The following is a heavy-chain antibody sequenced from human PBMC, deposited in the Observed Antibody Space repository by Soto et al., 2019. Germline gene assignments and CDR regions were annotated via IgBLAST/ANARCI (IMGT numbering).Heavy chain of an antibody. Sequence: QVRLVESGGGVVQPGRSLRLSCTASGFSFSSYAMYWFRQPPGKGLEWVAVISHDGINKHYADSVKGRVTVSGDNSNHSVDLQLNSLRGEDTAMYYCARDMYSSNYFVKWFEPWGQGTLVTVSS. CDR1: GFSFSSYA. V-gene: IGHV3-30-3*01. D-gene: IGHD4-4*01. CDR2: ISHDGINK. CDR3: ARDMYSSNYFVKWFEP. J-gene: IGHJ5*02.